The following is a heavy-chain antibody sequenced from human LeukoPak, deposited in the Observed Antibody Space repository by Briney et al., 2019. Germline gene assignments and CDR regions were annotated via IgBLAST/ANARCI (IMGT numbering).Heavy chain of an antibody. D-gene: IGHD3-10*01. V-gene: IGHV1-18*01. CDR3: ARDLRRPLWFGELLPLGY. J-gene: IGHJ4*02. Sequence: LWASVKVSCKASGYTLTSYGISWVRQAPGQGLEWMGWISAYNGNTNYAQKLQGRVTMTTDTSTSTAYMELRSLRSDDTAVYYCARDLRRPLWFGELLPLGYWGQGTLVTVSS. CDR2: ISAYNGNT. CDR1: GYTLTSYG.